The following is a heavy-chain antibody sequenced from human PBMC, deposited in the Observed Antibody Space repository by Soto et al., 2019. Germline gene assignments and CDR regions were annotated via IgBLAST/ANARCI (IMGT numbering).Heavy chain of an antibody. CDR3: ARDVGLRSPHYYYYYYMDV. J-gene: IGHJ6*03. CDR2: ISSSGSTI. D-gene: IGHD5-12*01. V-gene: IGHV3-11*01. CDR1: GFTFSDYY. Sequence: GGSLRLSCAASGFTFSDYYMSWIRQAPWKGLEWVSYISSSGSTIYYADSVKGRFTISRDNAKNSLYLQMNSLRAEDTAVYYCARDVGLRSPHYYYYYYMDVWGKGTTVTVSS.